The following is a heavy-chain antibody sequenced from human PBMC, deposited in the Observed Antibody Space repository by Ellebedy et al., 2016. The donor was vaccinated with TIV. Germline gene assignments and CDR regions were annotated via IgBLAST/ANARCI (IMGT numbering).Heavy chain of an antibody. CDR1: GGSFSGYY. CDR3: GRAREPGYFAYYYYGMDV. D-gene: IGHD3-9*01. Sequence: PGGSLRLSCAVYGGSFSGYYWSWVRQAPGKGLEWVSYITNTGSNTYYADSVKGRFTVARDNAKNSLYLQMNSLRAEDTAVYYCGRAREPGYFAYYYYGMDVWGQGTTVTVSS. V-gene: IGHV3-11*01. CDR2: ITNTGSNT. J-gene: IGHJ6*02.